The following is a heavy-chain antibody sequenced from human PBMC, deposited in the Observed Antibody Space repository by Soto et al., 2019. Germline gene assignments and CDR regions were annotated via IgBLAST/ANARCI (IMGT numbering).Heavy chain of an antibody. J-gene: IGHJ4*02. V-gene: IGHV1-8*01. D-gene: IGHD1-26*01. CDR1: GYSFTSLD. Sequence: GASVKVSCKASGYSFTSLDINWLRQTAGQGLEWMGWMQPSTGRTGYAQKFQGRVTMTRDPSINTAYMELTTLTSDDTAFYYCARGVSAGVDYWGQGTLVTVSS. CDR3: ARGVSAGVDY. CDR2: MQPSTGRT.